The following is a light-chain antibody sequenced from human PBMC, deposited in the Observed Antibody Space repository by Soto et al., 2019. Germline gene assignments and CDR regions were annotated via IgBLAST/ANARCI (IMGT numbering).Light chain of an antibody. J-gene: IGLJ1*01. CDR3: RSTASNSTDV. V-gene: IGLV2-14*01. CDR1: SSDVGANIF. Sequence: QSVLTQPASVSGSPGQSITISCTGTSSDVGANIFVSWYQQHPGKVPKLMIYTVSSRPSGVSQRFSGSKSGNTASLTISGLQSEDEADYYCRSTASNSTDVFVRGTKVT. CDR2: TVS.